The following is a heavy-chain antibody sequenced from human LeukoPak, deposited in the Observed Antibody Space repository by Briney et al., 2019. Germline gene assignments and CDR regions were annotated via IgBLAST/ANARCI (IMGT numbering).Heavy chain of an antibody. V-gene: IGHV3-48*01. D-gene: IGHD3-22*01. Sequence: GGSLRLSCAASGLTFSSYSMTWVRQAPGKGLEWVSYISSSSSTIYYADSVKGRFTISRDNAKNSLYLQMNSLRAEDTAVYYCASPAAYYYDSSGYYAWGQGTLVTVSS. CDR2: ISSSSSTI. J-gene: IGHJ4*02. CDR3: ASPAAYYYDSSGYYA. CDR1: GLTFSSYS.